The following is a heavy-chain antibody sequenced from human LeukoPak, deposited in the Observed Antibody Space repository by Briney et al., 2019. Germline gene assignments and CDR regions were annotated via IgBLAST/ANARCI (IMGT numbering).Heavy chain of an antibody. Sequence: GESLKISCKGSGYSFASYWIGWVRHMPGQGLEWMGIIYPGDSDTRYSPSFQGQVTISADKSISSAYLQWSSLKASDTAMYYCTRVGATVTIDYYYYGLDVWGQGTTVTVSS. J-gene: IGHJ6*02. CDR2: IYPGDSDT. V-gene: IGHV5-51*01. CDR3: TRVGATVTIDYYYYGLDV. D-gene: IGHD4-11*01. CDR1: GYSFASYW.